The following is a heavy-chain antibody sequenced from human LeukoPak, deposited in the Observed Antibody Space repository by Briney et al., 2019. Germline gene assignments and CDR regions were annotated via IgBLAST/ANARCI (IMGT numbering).Heavy chain of an antibody. Sequence: GSLRLSCAASGFAFSSYSMNWVRQAPGKGLEWVSYIGTSSSPIYYGDSVKGRFTISRDNSKNTLYLQMNSLRAEDTAVYYCPPPVLLYYYYGMDVWGQGTTVTVSS. CDR2: IGTSSSPI. D-gene: IGHD1-26*01. J-gene: IGHJ6*02. V-gene: IGHV3-48*01. CDR3: PPPVLLYYYYGMDV. CDR1: GFAFSSYS.